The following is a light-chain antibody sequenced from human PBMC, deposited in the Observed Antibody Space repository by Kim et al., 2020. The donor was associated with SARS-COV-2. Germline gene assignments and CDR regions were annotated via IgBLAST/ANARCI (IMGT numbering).Light chain of an antibody. CDR2: GKN. J-gene: IGLJ7*01. CDR3: NSRDSSGNHAV. Sequence: SSELTQDPAVSVALGQTVRITCQGDSLRSYYASWYQQKPGQAPVLVIYGKNNRPSGIPDRFSGSSSGNTASLTITGAQAEDEADYYCNSRDSSGNHAVFGGDTQLTVL. V-gene: IGLV3-19*01. CDR1: SLRSYY.